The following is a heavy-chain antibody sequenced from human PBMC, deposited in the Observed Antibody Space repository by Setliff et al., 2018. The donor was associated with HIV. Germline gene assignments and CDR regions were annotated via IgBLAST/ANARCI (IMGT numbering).Heavy chain of an antibody. Sequence: SVKVSCKASGGTFSSYAISWVRQAPGQGLEWMGGIIPIFGTANYAQKFQGXXTITTDESTSTAYMELSSLRSEDTAVYYCATTGDSDAXXIWGQGTMXXVS. CDR2: IIPIFGTA. CDR3: ATTGDSDAXXI. J-gene: IGHJ3*02. CDR1: GGTFSSYA. V-gene: IGHV1-69*05. D-gene: IGHD4-17*01.